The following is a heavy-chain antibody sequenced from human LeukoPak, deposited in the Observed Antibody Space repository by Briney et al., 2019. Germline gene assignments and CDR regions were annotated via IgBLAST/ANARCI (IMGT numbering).Heavy chain of an antibody. CDR3: ARGFPRAYSSSWYYFDY. Sequence: ASVKVSCKASGYTFTSDDINWVRQATGQGLEWMGWMNPNSGNTGYAQKFQGRVTMTRNTSISTAYMELSSLRSEDTAVYYCARGFPRAYSSSWYYFDYWGQGTLVTVSS. V-gene: IGHV1-8*01. CDR1: GYTFTSDD. D-gene: IGHD6-13*01. CDR2: MNPNSGNT. J-gene: IGHJ4*02.